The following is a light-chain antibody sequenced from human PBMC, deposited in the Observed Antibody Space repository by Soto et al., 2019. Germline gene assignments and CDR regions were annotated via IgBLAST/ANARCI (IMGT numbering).Light chain of an antibody. CDR1: ELGDKY. V-gene: IGLV3-1*01. J-gene: IGLJ1*01. Sequence: SYELTQPPSVSVSPGQPASITCSGDELGDKYACWYQEKPGQPPVLVIYQDSKRPSGMPARFSGSNSGNTATLTISGTQAMDEADYYCQAWDSSTAYVFGTGTKLTVL. CDR3: QAWDSSTAYV. CDR2: QDS.